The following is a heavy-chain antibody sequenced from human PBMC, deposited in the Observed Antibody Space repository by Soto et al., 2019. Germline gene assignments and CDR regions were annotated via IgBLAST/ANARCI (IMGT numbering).Heavy chain of an antibody. V-gene: IGHV1-69*08. CDR3: ARGGVGAAGGMDV. Sequence: QVQLVQSGAEVKKPGSSVKVSCKSSGYTFTIYTVTWVRQALGQGLEWMGRIIPIFTQTNYAQKFQDRVTITADKYTSTGYMELSGPGYEDTAVYYCARGGVGAAGGMDVWGQGTTVTVSS. CDR2: IIPIFTQT. J-gene: IGHJ6*02. CDR1: GYTFTIYT. D-gene: IGHD1-26*01.